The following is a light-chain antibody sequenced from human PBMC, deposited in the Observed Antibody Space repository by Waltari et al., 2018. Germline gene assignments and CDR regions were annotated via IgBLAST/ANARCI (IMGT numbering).Light chain of an antibody. CDR3: AAWDDSLSGVV. CDR1: GSNIGSNY. Sequence: QSVLTQPPSASGTPGQRVTLSCSGSGSNIGSNYVYWYQQLPGTAPKLRPSRHDRRPSGVTDRFSGSKSGTSASLAISGLRSEDETDYYCAAWDDSLSGVVFGGGTKLTVL. J-gene: IGLJ2*01. V-gene: IGLV1-47*01. CDR2: RHD.